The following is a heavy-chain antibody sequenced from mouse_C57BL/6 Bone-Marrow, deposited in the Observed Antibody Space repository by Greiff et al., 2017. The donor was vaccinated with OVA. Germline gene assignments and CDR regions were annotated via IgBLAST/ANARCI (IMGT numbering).Heavy chain of an antibody. J-gene: IGHJ3*01. V-gene: IGHV5-4*01. D-gene: IGHD2-4*01. CDR3: ARDPLYYDYDGAY. CDR1: GFTFSSYA. Sequence: DVKLVESGGGLVKPGGSLKLSCAASGFTFSSYAMSWVRQTPEKRLEWVATISDGGSYTYYPDNVKGRFTISRDNAKNNLYLQMSHLKSEDTAMYYCARDPLYYDYDGAYWGQGTLVTVSA. CDR2: ISDGGSYT.